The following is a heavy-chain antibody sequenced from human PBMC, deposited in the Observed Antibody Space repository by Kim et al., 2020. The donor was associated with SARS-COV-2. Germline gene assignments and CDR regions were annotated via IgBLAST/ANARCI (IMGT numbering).Heavy chain of an antibody. V-gene: IGHV4-61*01. J-gene: IGHJ3*02. CDR3: ASSLSIYQLLYDDAFDI. CDR1: GGSVSSGSYY. D-gene: IGHD2-2*02. CDR2: IYYSGST. Sequence: SETLSLTCTVSGGSVSSGSYYWSWIRQPPGKGLEWIGYIYYSGSTNYNPSLKSRVTISVDTSKNQFSLKLSSVTAADTAVYYCASSLSIYQLLYDDAFDIWGQGTMVTVSS.